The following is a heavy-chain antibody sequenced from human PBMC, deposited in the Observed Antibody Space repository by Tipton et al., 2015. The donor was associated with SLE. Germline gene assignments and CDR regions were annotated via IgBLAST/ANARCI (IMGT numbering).Heavy chain of an antibody. D-gene: IGHD2-8*02. CDR2: ISYDGSNK. CDR1: GFTFSSYS. CDR3: AKAQSTGQAFDI. J-gene: IGHJ3*02. Sequence: SLRLSCAASGFTFSSYSMNWVRQAPGKGLEWVAVISYDGSNKYYADSVKGRFTISRDNSKNTLYLQMNSLRAEDTAVYYCAKAQSTGQAFDIWGQGIMVTVSS. V-gene: IGHV3-30*18.